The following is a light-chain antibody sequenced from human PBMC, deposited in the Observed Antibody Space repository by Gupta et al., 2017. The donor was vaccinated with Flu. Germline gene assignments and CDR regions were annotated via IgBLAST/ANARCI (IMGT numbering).Light chain of an antibody. V-gene: IGLV3-21*03. CDR1: NIGTES. CDR2: DDH. J-gene: IGLJ3*02. Sequence: PGKTATIACGANNIGTESVHWYQQRPGNAPGLVVYDDHNRPSGIPERFSASNSGNTATLTISGVEAGDEADYYCQPWETSGGLVFGGGTKLTVL. CDR3: QPWETSGGLV.